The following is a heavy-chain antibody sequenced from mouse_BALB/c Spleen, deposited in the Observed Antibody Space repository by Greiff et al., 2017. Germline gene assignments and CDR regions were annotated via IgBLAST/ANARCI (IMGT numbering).Heavy chain of an antibody. V-gene: IGHV14-1*02. CDR1: GFNIKDYY. D-gene: IGHD1-1*01. CDR3: ARSYYYGTVAY. J-gene: IGHJ3*01. Sequence: VQLQQSGAELVRPGALVKLSCKASGFNIKDYYMHWVKQRPEQGLELIGWIDPENGNTIYDPKFQGKASITADTSSNTAYLQLSSLTSEDTAVYYCARSYYYGTVAYWGQGTLVTVSA. CDR2: IDPENGNT.